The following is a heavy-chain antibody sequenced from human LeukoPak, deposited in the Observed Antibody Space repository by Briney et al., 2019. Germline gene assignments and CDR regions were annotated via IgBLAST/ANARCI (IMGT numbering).Heavy chain of an antibody. Sequence: PSETLSLTCTVSGGSISSYYWSWIRQPAGKGLEWIGRIYTSGSTNYNPSLKSRVTISVDTSKNQFSLKLTSVTAADTAMYYCARGVGYSSGWYYFDYWGQGTLVTVSS. CDR2: IYTSGST. J-gene: IGHJ4*02. V-gene: IGHV4-4*07. CDR1: GGSISSYY. D-gene: IGHD6-19*01. CDR3: ARGVGYSSGWYYFDY.